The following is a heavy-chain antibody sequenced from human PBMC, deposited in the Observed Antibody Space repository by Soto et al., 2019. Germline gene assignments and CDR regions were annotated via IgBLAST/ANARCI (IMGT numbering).Heavy chain of an antibody. Sequence: QLQLQESGPRLVKPSETLSLTCSVSGGSISSSSYSWGWIRQPPGKGLEWFGTIYYSGSTHYNPSLEGRGAISEDTPNHQLSLRLSSVNAADTAVYYCGRQPGHCGSTTCFGYYSVDVWGQGTTVTVS. CDR1: GGSISSSSYS. D-gene: IGHD2-2*01. CDR3: GRQPGHCGSTTCFGYYSVDV. CDR2: IYYSGST. J-gene: IGHJ6*02. V-gene: IGHV4-39*01.